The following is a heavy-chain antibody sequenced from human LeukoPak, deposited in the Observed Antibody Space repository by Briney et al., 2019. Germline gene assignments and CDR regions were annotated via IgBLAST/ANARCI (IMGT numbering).Heavy chain of an antibody. V-gene: IGHV3-64*02. CDR1: GFTFGSYF. CDR2: IGGDGLTT. D-gene: IGHD1-26*01. CDR3: AREGGGSGLWYYDL. J-gene: IGHJ2*01. Sequence: GGSLRLSCAASGFTFGSYFMHWVRQAPGKGPEFVSVIGGDGLTTFYADSVKDRFTISRDNSKSTLYLEMGSLRAEDMAVYYCAREGGGSGLWYYDLWGRGTLVTVSS.